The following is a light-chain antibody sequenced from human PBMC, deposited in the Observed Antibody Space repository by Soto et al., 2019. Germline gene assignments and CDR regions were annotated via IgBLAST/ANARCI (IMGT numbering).Light chain of an antibody. V-gene: IGKV3-20*01. Sequence: EVVLTQSPGPLSLSPGERATLSCSASQSVANNYLAWYQQRPGQAPRLLIYAASSRAAGIPDRFSGSGSGTDFTLTISRLEPEDFGVFFCHHYCRSPIFTFGPGTTVDMK. CDR3: HHYCRSPIFT. J-gene: IGKJ3*01. CDR2: AAS. CDR1: QSVANNY.